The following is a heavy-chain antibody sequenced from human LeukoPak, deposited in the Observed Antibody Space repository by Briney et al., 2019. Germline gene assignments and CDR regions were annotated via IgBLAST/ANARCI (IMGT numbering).Heavy chain of an antibody. D-gene: IGHD1-1*01. V-gene: IGHV4-59*08. J-gene: IGHJ4*02. CDR3: AAQTTGTPNRSDS. CDR2: IYYSGNT. CDR1: GGSISYYY. Sequence: SETLFLTCTVSGGSISYYYWSWIRQPPGKGLEWIAYIYYSGNTNYHPSLKSRVTISIDTSKNQFDLKLASVTAADTAGYYCAAQTTGTPNRSDSWGEGTLVSVPS.